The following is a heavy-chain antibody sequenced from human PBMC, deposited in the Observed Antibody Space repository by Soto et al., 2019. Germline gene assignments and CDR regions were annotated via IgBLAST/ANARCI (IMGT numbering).Heavy chain of an antibody. Sequence: QVQLVQSGAEVKKSGASVKVSCKASGYTFTSYDINWVRQATGQGLEWMGWINPNNVNTGYAQKFQVRVTVTRETSTSAVFMELSSLSSKDTAVYFCARTSSGTRGGFDPWGQGTRVTVSS. D-gene: IGHD1-7*01. V-gene: IGHV1-8*01. CDR2: INPNNVNT. CDR3: ARTSSGTRGGFDP. J-gene: IGHJ5*02. CDR1: GYTFTSYD.